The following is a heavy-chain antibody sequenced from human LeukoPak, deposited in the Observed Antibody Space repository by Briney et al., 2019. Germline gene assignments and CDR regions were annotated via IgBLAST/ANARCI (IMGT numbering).Heavy chain of an antibody. Sequence: GGSLRLSCSASGFTFSSYAMHWVRQAPGKGLEYVSAISSNGGSTYYADSVKGRFTISRDNSKNTLYLQMSSLRAEDTAVYYCARRGYKAPFDYWGQGTLVTVSS. CDR2: ISSNGGST. CDR3: ARRGYKAPFDY. V-gene: IGHV3-64D*06. D-gene: IGHD5-24*01. CDR1: GFTFSSYA. J-gene: IGHJ4*02.